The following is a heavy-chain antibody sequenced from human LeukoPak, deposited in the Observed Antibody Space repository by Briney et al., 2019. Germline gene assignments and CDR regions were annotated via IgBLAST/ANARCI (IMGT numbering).Heavy chain of an antibody. D-gene: IGHD7-27*01. Sequence: GGSLRLSCAASGFTFSSYAMHWVRQAPGKGLEYVSAISSNGGSTYYANSVKGRFTISRDNSKNTLYLQMGSLRAEDMAVYYCARITGDSPWGQGTPVTVSS. CDR3: ARITGDSP. CDR1: GFTFSSYA. CDR2: ISSNGGST. V-gene: IGHV3-64*01. J-gene: IGHJ5*02.